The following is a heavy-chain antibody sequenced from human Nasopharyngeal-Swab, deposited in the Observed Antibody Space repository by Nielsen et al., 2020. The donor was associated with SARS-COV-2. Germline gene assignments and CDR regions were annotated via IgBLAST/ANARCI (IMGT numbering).Heavy chain of an antibody. D-gene: IGHD3-10*01. J-gene: IGHJ3*02. CDR2: IYSGGST. V-gene: IGHV3-53*01. Sequence: WIRQPPGEGLEWISVIYSGGSTYYADSVKGRFTISRDNSKNTLYLQMNSLRAEDTAVYYCAKSGVRGVIRYAFDIWGQGTMVTVSS. CDR3: AKSGVRGVIRYAFDI.